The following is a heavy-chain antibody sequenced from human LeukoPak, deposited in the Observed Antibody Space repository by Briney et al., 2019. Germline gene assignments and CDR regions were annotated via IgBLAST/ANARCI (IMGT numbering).Heavy chain of an antibody. CDR1: GFTVSSNY. D-gene: IGHD3-22*01. J-gene: IGHJ4*02. Sequence: GGSLRLSCVASGFTVSSNYMTWVRQAPGKGLEWVSVIYSGGTTYYADSVKGRFTISRDNLKNTLYLQMNSLRAEDTAVYYCARDDYYDSSVTFHYWGQGTQVTVSS. V-gene: IGHV3-53*01. CDR3: ARDDYYDSSVTFHY. CDR2: IYSGGTT.